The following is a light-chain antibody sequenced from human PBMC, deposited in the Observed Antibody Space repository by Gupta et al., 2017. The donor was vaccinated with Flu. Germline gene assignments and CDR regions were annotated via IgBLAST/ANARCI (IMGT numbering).Light chain of an antibody. J-gene: IGKJ1*01. Sequence: DIQVTQSPSSLSASVGDRVSITCRASQTISTYLNWYQQTAGEAPKLLIYAASTLQTGVPLRFSGSGSGTDFTLTISSLQPEDFANFYCQQSYTPPWTFGQGTKVEMK. V-gene: IGKV1-39*01. CDR2: AAS. CDR3: QQSYTPPWT. CDR1: QTISTY.